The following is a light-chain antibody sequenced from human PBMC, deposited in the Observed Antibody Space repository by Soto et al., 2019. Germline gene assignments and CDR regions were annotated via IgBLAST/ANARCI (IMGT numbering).Light chain of an antibody. CDR1: SSDVGGYNY. CDR2: DVS. J-gene: IGLJ1*01. V-gene: IGLV2-14*01. CDR3: SSYTSNNTLV. Sequence: QSALTQPASVSGSPGQSITMSCIGTSSDVGGYNYVSWYQQHPGKAPKLMIYDVSNRPSGVSNHFSGSKSGNTASLTISGLQSEDEADYYCSSYTSNNTLVFGTGTKVTVL.